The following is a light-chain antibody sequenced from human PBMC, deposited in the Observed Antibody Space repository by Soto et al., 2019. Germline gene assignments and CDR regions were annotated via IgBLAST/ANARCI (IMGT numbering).Light chain of an antibody. J-gene: IGKJ1*01. CDR1: QSISSN. CDR2: GAS. CDR3: QQYNNWPPGT. Sequence: EIVMTQSPATLSVSPGERATLSCRVSQSISSNLAWYQQKPGQAPRLLIYGASTRATGIPARFSGSGSGTEFTLTISSLQSEDFAVYYCQQYNNWPPGTFGPGTKVEIK. V-gene: IGKV3-15*01.